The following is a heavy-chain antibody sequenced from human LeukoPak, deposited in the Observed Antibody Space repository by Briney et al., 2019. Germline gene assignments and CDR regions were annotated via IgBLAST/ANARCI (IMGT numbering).Heavy chain of an antibody. D-gene: IGHD4-17*01. V-gene: IGHV3-49*03. CDR2: IRSKRYGGAI. Sequence: AGGSLTLSCTTSGFTFGDYAMSWFRQAPGKGLEWVGFIRSKRYGGAIEYAASVKGRFTISRDDSKSIAYLQMNSLKTEDTAVYYCSRDQLGGDPDDYYYYYMDVWGKGTTVTVSS. CDR3: SRDQLGGDPDDYYYYYMDV. CDR1: GFTFGDYA. J-gene: IGHJ6*03.